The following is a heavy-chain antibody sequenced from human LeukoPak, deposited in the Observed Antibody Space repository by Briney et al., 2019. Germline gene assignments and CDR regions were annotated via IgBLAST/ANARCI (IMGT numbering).Heavy chain of an antibody. CDR3: ARGGSGSYFDY. V-gene: IGHV3-30*04. J-gene: IGHJ4*02. CDR2: ISYDGSNK. Sequence: GESQRLSCAASGFTFSSYAMHWVRQAPGKELEWVAVISYDGSNKYYADSVKGRFTISRDNSKNTLYLQMNSLRAEDTAVYYCARGGSGSYFDYWGQGTLVSVSS. CDR1: GFTFSSYA. D-gene: IGHD3-3*01.